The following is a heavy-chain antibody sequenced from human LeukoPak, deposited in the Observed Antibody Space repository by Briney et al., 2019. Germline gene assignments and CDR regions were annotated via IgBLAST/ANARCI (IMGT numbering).Heavy chain of an antibody. Sequence: SETLSLTCTVSGGSISSGSYYWSWIRQPAGKGLEWIGRIYTSGSTNYNPSLKSRVTISVGTSKNQFSLKLSSVTAADTAVYYCADLGASGYDPFTYWGQGTLVTVSS. D-gene: IGHD5-12*01. V-gene: IGHV4-61*02. CDR3: ADLGASGYDPFTY. J-gene: IGHJ4*02. CDR1: GGSISSGSYY. CDR2: IYTSGST.